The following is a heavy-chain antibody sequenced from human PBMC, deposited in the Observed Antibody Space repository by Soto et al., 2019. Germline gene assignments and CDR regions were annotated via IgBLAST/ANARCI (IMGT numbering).Heavy chain of an antibody. J-gene: IGHJ4*02. D-gene: IGHD1-26*01. CDR1: GGSFSGYY. V-gene: IGHV4-34*11. CDR2: VHNSGRA. Sequence: PSETLSLTCAVYGGSFSGYYWSWIRQPPGKGLEWIGHVHNSGRADYNPSLRSRVTISVDTSRNQFSLHLNSVTAADTAVYFCARHENGGTYPLAYWGQGTLVTVSS. CDR3: ARHENGGTYPLAY.